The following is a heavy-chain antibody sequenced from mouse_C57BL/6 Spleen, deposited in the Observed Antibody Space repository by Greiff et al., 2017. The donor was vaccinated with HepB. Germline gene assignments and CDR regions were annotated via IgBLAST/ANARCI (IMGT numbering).Heavy chain of an antibody. D-gene: IGHD4-1*01. J-gene: IGHJ3*01. V-gene: IGHV1-22*01. CDR1: GYTFTDYN. CDR2: INPNNGGT. CDR3: ARERELGHTWFAY. Sequence: EVQLQQSGPELVKPGASVKMSCKASGYTFTDYNIHWVKQSHGKSLEWIGYINPNNGGTSYNQKFKGKATLTVNKSSSTAYMELRSLTSEDSAVYYCARERELGHTWFAYWGQGTLVTVSA.